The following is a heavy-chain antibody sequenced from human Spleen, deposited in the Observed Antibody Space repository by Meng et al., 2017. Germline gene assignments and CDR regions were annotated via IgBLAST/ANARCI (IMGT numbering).Heavy chain of an antibody. CDR2: INGANGKT. Sequence: VQLVQSGAELKEPGASVRISCKASGYIFSEFGLQWVRRAPGQRLEWMGCINGANGKTEYAQRFHGRITISRDTSANLAFMHLRSLRSEDTAVYYCARDRAASNDYSDYWGPGTLATVPS. CDR1: GYIFSEFG. CDR3: ARDRAASNDYSDY. D-gene: IGHD6-13*01. V-gene: IGHV1-3*01. J-gene: IGHJ4*02.